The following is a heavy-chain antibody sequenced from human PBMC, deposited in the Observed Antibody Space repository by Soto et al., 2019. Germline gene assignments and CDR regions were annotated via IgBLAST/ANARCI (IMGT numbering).Heavy chain of an antibody. CDR3: VKGYWKGDV. J-gene: IGHJ6*02. Sequence: EVQLLESGGGLVQPGGYLRLSCAASGFTFSTYAMNWVRQAPGNGLEWDSAISGSGGSIHYADSGKGRFTISRDNSKNTLKLQMNSLRGEDTALYHCVKGYWKGDVWGQGTTVTVSS. CDR1: GFTFSTYA. V-gene: IGHV3-23*01. D-gene: IGHD1-1*01. CDR2: ISGSGGSI.